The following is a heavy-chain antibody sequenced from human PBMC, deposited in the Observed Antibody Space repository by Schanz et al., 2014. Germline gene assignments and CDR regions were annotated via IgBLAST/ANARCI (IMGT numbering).Heavy chain of an antibody. D-gene: IGHD3-10*01. V-gene: IGHV3-66*02. CDR1: GFSVGNKY. CDR2: ISSGGGST. Sequence: EVQLVESGGGLVQPGGSLRLSCAASGFSVGNKYMNWVRQAPGKGLEWVSSISSGGGSTYYADSVKGRFTISRDNSKNTLYLQMNSLRPEDTAVYYCARGGFGEVSYFDYWGQGTLVTVSS. J-gene: IGHJ4*02. CDR3: ARGGFGEVSYFDY.